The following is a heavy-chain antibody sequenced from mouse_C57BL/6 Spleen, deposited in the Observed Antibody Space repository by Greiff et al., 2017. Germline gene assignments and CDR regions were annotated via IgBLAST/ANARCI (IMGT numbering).Heavy chain of an antibody. CDR2: ISDGGSYT. D-gene: IGHD2-3*01. CDR1: GFTFSSYA. J-gene: IGHJ3*01. Sequence: EVHLVESGGGLVKPGGSLKLSCAASGFTFSSYAMSWVRQTPDKRLEWVATISDGGSYTYYPDNVKGRFTISRDNAKNNLYLQMSHLKSEDTAMYYCARDDGPFAYWGQGTLVTVSA. V-gene: IGHV5-4*01. CDR3: ARDDGPFAY.